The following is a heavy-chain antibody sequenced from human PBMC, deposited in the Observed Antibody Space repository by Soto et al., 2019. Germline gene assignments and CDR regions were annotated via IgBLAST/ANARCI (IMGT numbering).Heavy chain of an antibody. CDR2: ISAYNGNT. Sequence: ASVKVSCKAAGYTFTSYYMHWVRQAPGQGLEWMGWISAYNGNTNYAQKLQGRVTMTTDTSTSTAYMELRSLRSDDTAVYYCARGRIAAAGTWYFDYWGQGTLVTVSS. CDR3: ARGRIAAAGTWYFDY. CDR1: GYTFTSYY. J-gene: IGHJ4*02. V-gene: IGHV1-18*04. D-gene: IGHD6-13*01.